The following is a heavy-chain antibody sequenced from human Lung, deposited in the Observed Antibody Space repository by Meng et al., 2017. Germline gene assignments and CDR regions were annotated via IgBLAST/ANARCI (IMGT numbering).Heavy chain of an antibody. CDR2: ISSSST. J-gene: IGHJ4*02. V-gene: IGHV3-21*01. Sequence: EVQLVESGGGLVKPGGSLRLSCAASGFTFSSYSMNWVRQAPGKGVEWVSSISSSSTYADSVKGRFTISRDNAKNSLYLQMNRLRAEDTAVYYCARGRVVVAATPSDYWGQGTLVTVSS. CDR1: GFTFSSYS. CDR3: ARGRVVVAATPSDY. D-gene: IGHD2-15*01.